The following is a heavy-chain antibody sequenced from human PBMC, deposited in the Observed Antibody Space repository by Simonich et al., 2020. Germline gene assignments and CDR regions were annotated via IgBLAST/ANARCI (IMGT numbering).Heavy chain of an antibody. CDR2: IYHIGST. V-gene: IGHV4-38-2*01. Sequence: QVQLQEAGPGLVKPSETLSLTCAVSGYSISSGYYWGWIRQPPGKGLERIGSIYHIGSTYYNPSLQSRVTISVDKSKNQFSLKMSSVTAADTAVYYCANNKGWDWGQGTLVTVSS. D-gene: IGHD1-26*01. J-gene: IGHJ4*02. CDR1: GYSISSGYY. CDR3: ANNKGWD.